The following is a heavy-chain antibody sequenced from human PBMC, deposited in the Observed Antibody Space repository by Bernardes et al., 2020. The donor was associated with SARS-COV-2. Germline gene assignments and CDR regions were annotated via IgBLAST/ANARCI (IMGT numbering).Heavy chain of an antibody. V-gene: IGHV1-46*01. D-gene: IGHD3-10*01. Sequence: ASVKVSCKASGYTFTSYYMHWVRQAPGQELEWMGIINPSGGSTSYAQKFQGRVTMTRDTSTSTVYMELSSLRSEDTAVYYCARDLTMVTSDYYYYGMDVWGQGTTVTVSS. CDR3: ARDLTMVTSDYYYYGMDV. CDR2: INPSGGST. CDR1: GYTFTSYY. J-gene: IGHJ6*02.